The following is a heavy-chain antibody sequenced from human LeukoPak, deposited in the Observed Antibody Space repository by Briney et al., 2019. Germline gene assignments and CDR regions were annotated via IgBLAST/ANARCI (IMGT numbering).Heavy chain of an antibody. CDR2: IYYSGST. V-gene: IGHV4-39*07. D-gene: IGHD3-10*01. CDR3: ARVHYGSGSYYLYYYYYMDV. J-gene: IGHJ6*03. Sequence: PSETLSLTCTVSGGSTSSSSYYWGWIRQPPGKGLEWIGSIYYSGSTYYNPSLKSRVTISVDTSKNQFSLKLSSVTAADTAVYYCARVHYGSGSYYLYYYYYMDVWGKGTTVTISS. CDR1: GGSTSSSSYY.